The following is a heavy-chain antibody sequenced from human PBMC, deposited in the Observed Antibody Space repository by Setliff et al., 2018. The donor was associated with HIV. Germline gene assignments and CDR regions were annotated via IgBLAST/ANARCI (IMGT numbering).Heavy chain of an antibody. CDR3: ARKSYCGGDCRGSWFDP. CDR1: GGSLSGHY. Sequence: SETLSLTCAVYGGSLSGHYWSWIRQPPGKGLEWIGESNHVGRTNYNPSLKSRVTISLDTSKNQFSLKLSSVTAADTAVYYCARKSYCGGDCRGSWFDPWGQGTLVTVSS. J-gene: IGHJ5*02. D-gene: IGHD2-21*02. CDR2: SNHVGRT. V-gene: IGHV4-34*01.